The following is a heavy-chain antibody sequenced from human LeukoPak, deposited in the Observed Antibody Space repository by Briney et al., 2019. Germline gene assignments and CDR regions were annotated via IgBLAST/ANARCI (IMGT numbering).Heavy chain of an antibody. V-gene: IGHV4-4*07. CDR1: GGSISSYY. CDR2: IYTSGST. Sequence: SETLSLTCTVSGGSISSYYWSWIRQPAGKGLEWIGRIYTSGSTNYNPSLKSRVTISVDTSKNQFSLKLSSVTAADTAVYYCARAMRRHCSGGSCYLENWGQGTLVTVSS. J-gene: IGHJ4*02. CDR3: ARAMRRHCSGGSCYLEN. D-gene: IGHD2-15*01.